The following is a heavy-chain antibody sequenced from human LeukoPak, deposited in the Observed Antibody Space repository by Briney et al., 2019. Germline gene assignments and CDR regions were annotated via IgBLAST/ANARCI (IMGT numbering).Heavy chain of an antibody. Sequence: GASVKVSCKASGYTFTSYDINWVRQAPGQGLEWMGGIIPIFGTANYAQKFQGRVTITADESTSTAYMELSSLRSEDTAVYYCARDSTTGTQFDYWGQGTLVTVSS. D-gene: IGHD1-1*01. J-gene: IGHJ4*02. CDR2: IIPIFGTA. V-gene: IGHV1-69*13. CDR1: GYTFTSYD. CDR3: ARDSTTGTQFDY.